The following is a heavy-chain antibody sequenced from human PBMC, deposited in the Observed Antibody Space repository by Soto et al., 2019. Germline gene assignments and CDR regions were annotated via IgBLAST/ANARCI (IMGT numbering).Heavy chain of an antibody. CDR3: AKYIAVAGTFYYYGMDV. CDR2: ISWDGGST. D-gene: IGHD6-19*01. Sequence: GGSLRLSCAASGFTFDDYTMHWVRQAPGKGLEWVSLISWDGGSTYYADSVKGRFTISRDNSKNSLYLQMNSLRTEDTALYYCAKYIAVAGTFYYYGMDVWGQGTTVTVSS. V-gene: IGHV3-43*01. J-gene: IGHJ6*02. CDR1: GFTFDDYT.